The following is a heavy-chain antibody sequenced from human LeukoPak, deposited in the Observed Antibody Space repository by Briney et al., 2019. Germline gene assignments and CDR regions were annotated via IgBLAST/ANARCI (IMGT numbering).Heavy chain of an antibody. V-gene: IGHV3-23*01. CDR3: ARITVTTTH. J-gene: IGHJ4*02. CDR1: GFTFSNFA. Sequence: GGSLRLSCAASGFTFSNFAMSWVRQAPGKGLEWVSAISGSGGDTYYADSVKGRFTISRHNSKNTLYLQMNSLRAEDTAVYYCARITVTTTHWGQGTLVTVSS. CDR2: ISGSGGDT. D-gene: IGHD4-11*01.